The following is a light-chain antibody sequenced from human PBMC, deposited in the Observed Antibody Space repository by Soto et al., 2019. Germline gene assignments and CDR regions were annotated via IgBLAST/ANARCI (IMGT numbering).Light chain of an antibody. CDR3: SSYTTSSTGV. V-gene: IGLV2-14*01. Sequence: QSVLTQPASVSGSPGQSITISCAGTSSDVGGFDYVSWYQHHPGKAPKLMIYDVRDRPSGVSNRFSGSKSGNTASLTISGLQAEDEADYYCSSYTTSSTGVFGGGTKVTVL. J-gene: IGLJ2*01. CDR2: DVR. CDR1: SSDVGGFDY.